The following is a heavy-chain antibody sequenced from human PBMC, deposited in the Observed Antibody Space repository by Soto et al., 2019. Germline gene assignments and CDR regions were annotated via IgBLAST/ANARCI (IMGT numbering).Heavy chain of an antibody. CDR1: GFTFSSYG. CDR2: ISDDESNK. D-gene: IGHD2-15*01. J-gene: IGHJ4*02. Sequence: QVQLVESGGGVVQPGRSLRLSCAASGFTFSSYGMHWVRQAPGKGLEWVAVISDDESNKYYADSVKVLLTISRDNSTNTLYLQLNSRRAEDTAVYYCAQGTYSGPLDYWGQGTLINVAA. V-gene: IGHV3-30*18. CDR3: AQGTYSGPLDY.